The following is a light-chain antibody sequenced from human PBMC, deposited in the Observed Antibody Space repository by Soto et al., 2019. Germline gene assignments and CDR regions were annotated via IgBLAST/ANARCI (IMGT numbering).Light chain of an antibody. CDR2: GAS. CDR3: QQYGSPIT. J-gene: IGKJ5*01. Sequence: ETVLTKYPATLSLSPGERATLSCRASRSISSSYLAWYQQKPGQAPRLLIYGASSRATGIPDRFSGSGSGTDFTLTISRLEPGDFAVYYCQQYGSPITFGQGTRLEIK. V-gene: IGKV3-20*01. CDR1: RSISSSY.